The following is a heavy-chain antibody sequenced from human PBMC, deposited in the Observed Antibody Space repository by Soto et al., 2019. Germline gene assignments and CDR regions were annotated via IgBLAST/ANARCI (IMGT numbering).Heavy chain of an antibody. D-gene: IGHD1-26*01. CDR2: IYYSGTT. CDR1: GYSISSSNW. CDR3: ARREIQGPIDY. Sequence: QVQLQESGPGLVKPSDTLSLTCAVSGYSISSSNWWGWIRQPPGKGLEWIGYIYYSGTTYYNPSRTGRVTMSVDTSKNQFSLKLTSVTAVDTAVYYCARREIQGPIDYWGQGTLVAVSS. V-gene: IGHV4-28*01. J-gene: IGHJ4*02.